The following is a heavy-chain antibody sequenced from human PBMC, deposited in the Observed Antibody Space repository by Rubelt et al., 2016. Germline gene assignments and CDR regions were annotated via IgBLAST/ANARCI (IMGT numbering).Heavy chain of an antibody. D-gene: IGHD5-18*01. CDR3: ARMGIYGYDY. CDR2: FDPEDGET. CDR1: GYTLTELS. V-gene: IGHV1-24*01. J-gene: IGHJ4*02. Sequence: QVQLVQSGAEVKKPGASVKVSRKVSGYTLTELSMHWVRQAPGKGLEWMGGFDPEDGETIYAQKFQGRVTMTTDTSTSTAYMELRSLRSDDTAVYYCARMGIYGYDYWGQGTLVTVSS.